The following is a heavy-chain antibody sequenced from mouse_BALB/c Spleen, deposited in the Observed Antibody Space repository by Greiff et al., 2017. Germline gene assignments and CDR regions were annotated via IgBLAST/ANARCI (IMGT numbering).Heavy chain of an antibody. CDR2: ISSGGSYT. CDR3: TRDSQSPFAY. Sequence: EVHLVESGGGLVKPGGSLKLSCAASGFTFSSYTMSWVRQTPEKRLEWVATISSGGSYTYYPDSVKGRFTISRDNAKNTLYLQMSSLKSEDTAMYYCTRDSQSPFAYWGQGTLVTVSA. CDR1: GFTFSSYT. D-gene: IGHD6-2*01. V-gene: IGHV5-6-4*01. J-gene: IGHJ3*01.